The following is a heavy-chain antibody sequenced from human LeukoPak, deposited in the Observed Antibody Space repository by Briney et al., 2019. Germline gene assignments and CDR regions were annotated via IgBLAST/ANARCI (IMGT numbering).Heavy chain of an antibody. V-gene: IGHV3-23*01. J-gene: IGHJ4*02. CDR3: VRRGDASSGWGDHDF. D-gene: IGHD6-19*01. Sequence: PGGSLRLSCAASGFTFNRNAISWVREARGEGLEWVSTIGGSGDKTFYPDSVKGRSTISRHNSKNMVHLQMNSLTGEDPALYYCVRRGDASSGWGDHDFWGQGALVSVSS. CDR2: IGGSGDKT. CDR1: GFTFNRNA.